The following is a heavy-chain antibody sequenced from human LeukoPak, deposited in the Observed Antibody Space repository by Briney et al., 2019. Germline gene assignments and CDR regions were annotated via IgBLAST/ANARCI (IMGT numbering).Heavy chain of an antibody. D-gene: IGHD1-26*01. Sequence: ASVKVSCKVSGYTLTELSMHWVRQAPGKGLEWMGGFDPEDGETLYAQKFQGRVTMTEDTSTHTAYMEMSSLRSEDTAVYYCATGLIMRYSGSSGWGQGTLVTVSS. CDR1: GYTLTELS. CDR3: ATGLIMRYSGSSG. J-gene: IGHJ4*02. CDR2: FDPEDGET. V-gene: IGHV1-24*01.